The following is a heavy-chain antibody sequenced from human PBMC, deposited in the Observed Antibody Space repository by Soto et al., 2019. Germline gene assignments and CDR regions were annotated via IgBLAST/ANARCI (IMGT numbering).Heavy chain of an antibody. D-gene: IGHD2-15*01. Sequence: QVQLVESGGGVVQPGRSLRLSCAASGFTFSDYGIHWVRQAPGKGLEWVAVISYDGSNKYYRDSVRGRFTVSRDDSKNTLYLEMNSLRAEDTAVYYCALDCTGGSCYSDWGQGTLVIVSS. CDR2: ISYDGSNK. CDR3: ALDCTGGSCYSD. CDR1: GFTFSDYG. J-gene: IGHJ4*02. V-gene: IGHV3-30*03.